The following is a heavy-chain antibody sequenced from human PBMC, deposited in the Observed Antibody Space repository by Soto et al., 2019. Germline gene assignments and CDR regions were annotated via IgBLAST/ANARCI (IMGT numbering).Heavy chain of an antibody. D-gene: IGHD3-3*01. CDR1: GGSFSGYY. Sequence: SETLSLTCAVYGGSFSGYYWSWIRQPPGKGLEWIGEINHSGSTNYNPSLKSRVTISVDTSKNQFSLKLSSVTAADTAVYYCARVRENPYYDFWSGPLGDWFEPWGKGTRVTVSS. V-gene: IGHV4-34*01. CDR3: ARVRENPYYDFWSGPLGDWFEP. CDR2: INHSGST. J-gene: IGHJ5*02.